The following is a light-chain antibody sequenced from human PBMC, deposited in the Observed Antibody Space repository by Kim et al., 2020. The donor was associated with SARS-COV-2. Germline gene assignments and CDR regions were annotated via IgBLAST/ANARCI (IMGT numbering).Light chain of an antibody. CDR2: EDN. CDR1: RLGDKY. CDR3: QAWDSSTPV. J-gene: IGLJ2*01. V-gene: IGLV3-1*01. Sequence: SVSPGQTASIACSGDRLGDKYTCWYQQRPGQSPVLIIYEDNKRRSGIPERFSGSNSGNTATLTISGTQALDEADYYCQAWDSSTPVFGGGTQLTVL.